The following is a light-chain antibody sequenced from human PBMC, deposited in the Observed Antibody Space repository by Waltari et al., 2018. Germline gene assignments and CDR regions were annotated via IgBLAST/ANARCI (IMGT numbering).Light chain of an antibody. CDR3: QQRSNWPPIT. CDR2: DAS. V-gene: IGKV3-11*01. CDR1: QSVSSY. Sequence: EIVLTQSPATLSLSPGERATLSCRASQSVSSYLAWYQQKPGQAPRLLIYDASNRATGTPARFSGRGSGTDFTLTLSSLEPEDIAVYYCQQRSNWPPITFGQGTRLEIK. J-gene: IGKJ5*01.